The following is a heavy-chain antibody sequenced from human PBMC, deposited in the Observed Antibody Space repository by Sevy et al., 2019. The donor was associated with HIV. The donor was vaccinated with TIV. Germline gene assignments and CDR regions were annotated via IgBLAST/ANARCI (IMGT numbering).Heavy chain of an antibody. CDR2: IKREGSEK. V-gene: IGHV3-7*03. J-gene: IGHJ6*01. CDR1: GFSFSNYW. Sequence: GGSLRLSCAASGFSFSNYWMSWVRQAPGKGLEWVANIKREGSEKYYVASVKGRFTISRDNAKTSLFLQMNSLRGEDTAVYYCARDCSSASCLGGMDLWGQGTTVTVSS. D-gene: IGHD2-2*01. CDR3: ARDCSSASCLGGMDL.